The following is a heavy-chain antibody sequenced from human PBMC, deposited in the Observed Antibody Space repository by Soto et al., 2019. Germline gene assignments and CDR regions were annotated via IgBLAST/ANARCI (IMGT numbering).Heavy chain of an antibody. Sequence: EVQLVESGGGLVQPGGSLRLSCAASGFSFSSYDMHWVRQPTGKGLEWVSVIGAAGDTYYPGSVKGRFTISRENAKTSFYLQMNTLRAGDTAVYYCARGRGTMATHNMDVSGKGTTVIVSS. CDR3: ARGRGTMATHNMDV. J-gene: IGHJ6*03. V-gene: IGHV3-13*01. CDR1: GFSFSSYD. CDR2: IGAAGDT. D-gene: IGHD3-10*01.